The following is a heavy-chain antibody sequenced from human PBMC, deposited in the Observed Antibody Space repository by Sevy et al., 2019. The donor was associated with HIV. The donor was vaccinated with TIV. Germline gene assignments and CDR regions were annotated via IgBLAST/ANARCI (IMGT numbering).Heavy chain of an antibody. CDR2: IKQDGSEK. J-gene: IGHJ3*02. Sequence: GGSLRLSCAASGFTFSSDWMSWVRQAPGKGLEWVANIKQDGSEKYYVDSVKGRDTIARDNAKNTHYLQMNSMRAEDTTVEYCGREGGGSYSDAFDIWGQRTMVTVS. CDR1: GFTFSSDW. CDR3: GREGGGSYSDAFDI. D-gene: IGHD1-26*01. V-gene: IGHV3-7*03.